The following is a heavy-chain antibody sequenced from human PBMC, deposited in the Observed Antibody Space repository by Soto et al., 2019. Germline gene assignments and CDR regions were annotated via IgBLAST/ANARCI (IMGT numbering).Heavy chain of an antibody. CDR1: GFMFSSYV. CDR3: ARDGEMATILWYFDL. V-gene: IGHV3-33*01. Sequence: GGSLRLSCAASGFMFSSYVMHWVRQAPGKGLEWVAVIWYDGSNKYYVDSVKGRFTVSRDSSKNTLYLQMNSLRADDTAVYYCARDGEMATILWYFDLWGRGTPVTVSS. D-gene: IGHD3-10*01. J-gene: IGHJ2*01. CDR2: IWYDGSNK.